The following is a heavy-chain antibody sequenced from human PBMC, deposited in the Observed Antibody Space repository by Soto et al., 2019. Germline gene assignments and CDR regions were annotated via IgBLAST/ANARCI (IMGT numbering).Heavy chain of an antibody. V-gene: IGHV1-69*06. CDR2: IIPIFGTA. Sequence: QVQLVQSGAEVKKPGSSVKVSCKASGGTFSSYAISWVRQAPGQVLEWMGGIIPIFGTANYAQKLQGRVTITADKSTRTAYMELSSLRSEDTAVYYCASGPGYCSSTSCYLLYYYYGMDVWGQGTTVTVSS. D-gene: IGHD2-2*01. J-gene: IGHJ6*02. CDR3: ASGPGYCSSTSCYLLYYYYGMDV. CDR1: GGTFSSYA.